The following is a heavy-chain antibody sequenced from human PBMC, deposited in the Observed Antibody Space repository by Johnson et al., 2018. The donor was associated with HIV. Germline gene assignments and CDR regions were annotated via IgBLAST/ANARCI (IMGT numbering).Heavy chain of an antibody. J-gene: IGHJ3*02. Sequence: QMQLVESGGGLVKPGGSLRLSCAASGFTFSDYYMSWIRQAPGKGLAWVSYISSSGSTLYYADSVKCRFTFPRVNSKNMLYLQMNSQRAEDTDVYYCARERCSSTSCIDAFDIWDQGAMVTVSS. V-gene: IGHV3-11*04. CDR2: ISSSGSTL. CDR1: GFTFSDYY. D-gene: IGHD2-2*01. CDR3: ARERCSSTSCIDAFDI.